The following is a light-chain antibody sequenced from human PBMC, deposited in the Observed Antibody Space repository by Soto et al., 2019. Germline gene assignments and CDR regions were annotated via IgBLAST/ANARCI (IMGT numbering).Light chain of an antibody. V-gene: IGKV3-15*01. CDR2: GAS. CDR1: QSVSNN. CDR3: QQYNYLIT. J-gene: IGKJ5*01. Sequence: EIVMTQSPATLSVSPGERATLSCRASQSVSNNLAWYQQKPGQAPRLLMYGASTRANGSPARFSGSGSGTEFTLTITSLQPEDFAVYYCQQYNYLITFGQGTRLEIK.